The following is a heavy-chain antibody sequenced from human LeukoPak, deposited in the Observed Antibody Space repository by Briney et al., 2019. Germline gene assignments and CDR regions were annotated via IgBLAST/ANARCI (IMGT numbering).Heavy chain of an antibody. Sequence: PGGSLRLSCAASGFTFSSYSMNWVRQAPGKGLEWVSSISSSSSYIYYADSVKGRFTISRDNAKNSLYLQMNSLRAEDTALYHCARRPTPGDRGSAFDIWGQGTMVTVSS. CDR1: GFTFSSYS. J-gene: IGHJ3*02. CDR3: ARRPTPGDRGSAFDI. D-gene: IGHD7-27*01. V-gene: IGHV3-21*04. CDR2: ISSSSSYI.